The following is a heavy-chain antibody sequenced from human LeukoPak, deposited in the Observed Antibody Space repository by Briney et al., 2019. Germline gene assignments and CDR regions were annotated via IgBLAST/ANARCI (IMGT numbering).Heavy chain of an antibody. D-gene: IGHD5-18*01. Sequence: PGRSLRLSCAASGFIFSDYGMHWVRQAPGKGLEWVAVISYDGRNKYYGDSVKGRFTISRDDSKNTLYLQMNSLRGEDTAMYYCVKELLGYSFGDYWGQGTLVTVSS. CDR3: VKELLGYSFGDY. CDR2: ISYDGRNK. V-gene: IGHV3-30*18. CDR1: GFIFSDYG. J-gene: IGHJ4*02.